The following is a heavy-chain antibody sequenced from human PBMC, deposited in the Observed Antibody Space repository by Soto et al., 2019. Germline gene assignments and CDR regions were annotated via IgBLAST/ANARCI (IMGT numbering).Heavy chain of an antibody. Sequence: QVQLQESGPGLVKPSETLSLTCTVSGDSISPYYWSWIRQPPGKGLEWIGYIYYSGTTNYNPSLKGRVTMSVDTSKNQFSLNLSSVTAADTALYYCAKVTGSGELGYWGQGILVTVSS. J-gene: IGHJ4*02. CDR1: GDSISPYY. D-gene: IGHD3-10*01. CDR3: AKVTGSGELGY. CDR2: IYYSGTT. V-gene: IGHV4-59*01.